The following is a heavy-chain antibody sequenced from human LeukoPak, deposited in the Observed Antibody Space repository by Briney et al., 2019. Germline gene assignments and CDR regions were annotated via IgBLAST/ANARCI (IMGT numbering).Heavy chain of an antibody. CDR1: GYTFTGCN. J-gene: IGHJ5*02. D-gene: IGHD6-25*01. CDR3: AREPAAGYNWFDP. V-gene: IGHV1-46*01. CDR2: INPSTGST. Sequence: EASVKVSCKASGYTFTGCNMHWVRQAPGQGLEWMGIINPSTGSTTYAQKFQDRVTMTRDTSTSTVYMELSSLRSEDTAVYYCAREPAAGYNWFDPWGQGTLVTVSS.